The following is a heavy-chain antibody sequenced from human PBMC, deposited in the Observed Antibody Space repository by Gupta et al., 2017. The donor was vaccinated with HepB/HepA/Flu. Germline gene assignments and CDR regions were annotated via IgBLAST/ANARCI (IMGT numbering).Heavy chain of an antibody. D-gene: IGHD3-3*01. Sequence: EVPLVESGGGLVRPGGSLNLSGPASGFPFSGSAMPWVRPASGKGLEWVGRMRSKANSYATAYAASVKGRFTISRDDSKNTAYLQMNSLKTEDTAVYYCTRTYYDFWSGLDWFDPWGQGTLVTVSS. CDR1: GFPFSGSA. V-gene: IGHV3-73*02. CDR2: MRSKANSYAT. J-gene: IGHJ5*02. CDR3: TRTYYDFWSGLDWFDP.